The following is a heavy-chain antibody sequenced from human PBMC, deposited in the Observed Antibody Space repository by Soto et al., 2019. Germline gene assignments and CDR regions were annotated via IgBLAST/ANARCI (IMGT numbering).Heavy chain of an antibody. D-gene: IGHD2-15*01. CDR3: ARAAGGPYDH. V-gene: IGHV4-59*01. J-gene: IGHJ4*01. CDR1: GAPITINY. CDR2: IYYSGST. Sequence: SDTLSLTCTVSGAPITINYWSWFRQAPGKWLEWIGDIYYSGSTTYNPSLKSRVTMSADTSKDQFSLKLNSVTAADTAVYYCARAAGGPYDHWGPGXLVTVYS.